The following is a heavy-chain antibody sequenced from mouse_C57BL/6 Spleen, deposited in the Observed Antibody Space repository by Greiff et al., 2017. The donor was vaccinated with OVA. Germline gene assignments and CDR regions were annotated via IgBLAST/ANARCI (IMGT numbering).Heavy chain of an antibody. J-gene: IGHJ1*03. CDR1: GYTFTSYW. CDR3: ASPLYYYGSSHWYFDG. CDR2: IHPNSGST. D-gene: IGHD1-1*01. Sequence: VQLQQPGAELVKPGASVKLSCKASGYTFTSYWMHWVKQRPGQGLEWIGMIHPNSGSTNYNEKFKSKATLTVDKSSSTAYMQLSSLTSEDSAVYYCASPLYYYGSSHWYFDGWGTGTTVTVSS. V-gene: IGHV1-64*01.